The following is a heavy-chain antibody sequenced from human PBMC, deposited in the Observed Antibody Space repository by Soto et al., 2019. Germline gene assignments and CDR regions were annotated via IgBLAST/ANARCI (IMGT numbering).Heavy chain of an antibody. CDR2: INHSGST. J-gene: IGHJ5*01. CDR1: GGSFSGYY. CDR3: ARGYSSTWYNWCDS. D-gene: IGHD6-13*01. Sequence: SETLSLTCAVYGGSFSGYYWSWIRQPPGKGLEWIGEINHSGSTNYNPSLKSRVTISVDTSKNQFSLKLRSVTAADTAVYYCARGYSSTWYNWCDSWGQGTLVTVCS. V-gene: IGHV4-34*01.